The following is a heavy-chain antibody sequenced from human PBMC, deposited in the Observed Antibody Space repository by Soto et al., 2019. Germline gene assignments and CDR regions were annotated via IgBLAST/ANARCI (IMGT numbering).Heavy chain of an antibody. CDR1: GGTFSSYA. CDR2: IIPIFGTA. D-gene: IGHD6-19*01. J-gene: IGHJ6*02. V-gene: IGHV1-69*12. Sequence: QVQLVQSGAEVKKPGSSVKVSCKASGGTFSSYAISWVRQAPGQGLEWMGGIIPIFGTANYAQKFQGRVTITADESTSTAYMELSSLRSEDTAVYYCARGKQWLVRQMGVDYYYYGMDVWGQGTTVTVSS. CDR3: ARGKQWLVRQMGVDYYYYGMDV.